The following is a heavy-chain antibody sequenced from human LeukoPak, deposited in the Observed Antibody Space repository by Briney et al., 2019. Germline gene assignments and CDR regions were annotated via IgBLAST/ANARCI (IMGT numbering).Heavy chain of an antibody. CDR1: GFAFNDYA. CDR2: ISWDGGST. V-gene: IGHV3-43D*03. J-gene: IGHJ6*03. CDR3: AKDYFDSGGYPRYYYYIDV. D-gene: IGHD3-22*01. Sequence: GGSLRLSCAASGFAFNDYALRWGRQAPGKGVQGGSLISWDGGSTYYADSVKGRFTISRDNSKNYLYMKMNSLRAEDTALYYFAKDYFDSGGYPRYYYYIDVWGKGTTVTVSS.